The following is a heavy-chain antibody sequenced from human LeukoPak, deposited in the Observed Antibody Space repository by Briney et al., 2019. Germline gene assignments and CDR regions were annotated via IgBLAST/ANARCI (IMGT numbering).Heavy chain of an antibody. CDR2: IIPIFGTA. J-gene: IGHJ4*02. CDR3: ARGGNSFYFDY. Sequence: SVKVSCKASGGTFSSYAISWVRQAPGQGLEWMGGIIPIFGTANYAQKFQGRVTITADKSTSTAYMELSSLRSEGTAVYYCARGGNSFYFDYWGQGTLVTVSS. D-gene: IGHD4-23*01. V-gene: IGHV1-69*06. CDR1: GGTFSSYA.